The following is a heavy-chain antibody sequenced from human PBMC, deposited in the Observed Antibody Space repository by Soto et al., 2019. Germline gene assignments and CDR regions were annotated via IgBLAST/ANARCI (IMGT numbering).Heavy chain of an antibody. J-gene: IGHJ6*02. CDR1: GGSISSSSYY. D-gene: IGHD5-18*01. CDR3: ARRRVDTAMVTYYYYGMDV. Sequence: SETLSLTCTVSGGSISSSSYYWGWIRQPPGKGLEWIGSIYYSGSTYYNPSLKSRVTISVDTSKNQFSLKLSSVTAADTAVYYCARRRVDTAMVTYYYYGMDVWGQGTTVTVSS. V-gene: IGHV4-39*01. CDR2: IYYSGST.